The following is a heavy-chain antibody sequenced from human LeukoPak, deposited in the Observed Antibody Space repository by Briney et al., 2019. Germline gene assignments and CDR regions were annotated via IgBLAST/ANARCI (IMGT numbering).Heavy chain of an antibody. V-gene: IGHV4-34*01. Sequence: SEALSLTCAVYGGSFSGYYWSWIRQPPGKGLEWIGETNHSGSTKYNPSLKSRVTISVDTSKNHISLRLNSVTAADTAVYYCARGGTMVRGVIVDYYYYYYMDVWGKGTTVTVSS. CDR3: ARGGTMVRGVIVDYYYYYYMDV. CDR2: TNHSGST. D-gene: IGHD3-10*01. J-gene: IGHJ6*03. CDR1: GGSFSGYY.